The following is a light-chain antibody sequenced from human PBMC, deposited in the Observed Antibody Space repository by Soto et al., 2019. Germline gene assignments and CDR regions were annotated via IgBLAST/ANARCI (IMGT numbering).Light chain of an antibody. CDR3: CSYAGSYTLV. CDR2: DVN. CDR1: SSDVGGYNY. J-gene: IGLJ1*01. V-gene: IGLV2-11*01. Sequence: QSVLAQPRSVSGSPGQSVTISCTGTSSDVGGYNYVSWYQQHPGKAPKLMIYDVNKRPSGVPDRFSGSKSGNTASLTISGLQAEDEAAYYCCSYAGSYTLVFGTGTKVTVL.